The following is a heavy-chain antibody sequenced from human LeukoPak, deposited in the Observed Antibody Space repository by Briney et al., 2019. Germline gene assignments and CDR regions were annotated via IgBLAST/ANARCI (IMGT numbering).Heavy chain of an antibody. V-gene: IGHV4-59*01. D-gene: IGHD3-3*01. CDR3: ARDHLANLASRLFDP. CDR1: GGSISGYH. Sequence: SETLSLTCTVSGGSISGYHWSCIRQPPGKGLEWIGYIYYSGSTNYNPSLKSRVTISVDTSKNQFSLKLRSVTAADTAVYYCARDHLANLASRLFDPWGQGSLVTVSS. CDR2: IYYSGST. J-gene: IGHJ5*02.